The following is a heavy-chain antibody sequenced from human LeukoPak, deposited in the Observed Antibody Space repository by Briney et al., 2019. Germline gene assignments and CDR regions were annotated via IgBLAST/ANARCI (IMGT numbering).Heavy chain of an antibody. CDR1: GYTFTSYD. D-gene: IGHD2-15*01. CDR3: ARVRKCSGGSCGWRGGSNWFDP. CDR2: MNPNSGNT. Sequence: ASVKVSCKASGYTFTSYDINWVRQATGQGLEWMGWMNPNSGNTGYAQKFQGRVTITRNTSISTAYMELSSLRSEDTAVYYCARVRKCSGGSCGWRGGSNWFDPWGQGTLVTVSS. J-gene: IGHJ5*02. V-gene: IGHV1-8*03.